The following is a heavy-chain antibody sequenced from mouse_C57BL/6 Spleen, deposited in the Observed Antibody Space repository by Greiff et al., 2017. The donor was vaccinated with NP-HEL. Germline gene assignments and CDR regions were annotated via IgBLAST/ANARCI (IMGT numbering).Heavy chain of an antibody. J-gene: IGHJ2*01. CDR1: GYAFTNYL. CDR2: LNPGSGGT. V-gene: IGHV1-54*01. D-gene: IGHD1-2*01. CDR3: ARGYSYFDY. Sequence: QVQLQQSGAELVRPGTSVKVSCKASGYAFTNYLIEWVKQRPGQGLEWIGVLNPGSGGTNYNAKFKGKATLTADKSSSTAYMQLSSLTSEDSAVYFCARGYSYFDYWGQGTTLTVSS.